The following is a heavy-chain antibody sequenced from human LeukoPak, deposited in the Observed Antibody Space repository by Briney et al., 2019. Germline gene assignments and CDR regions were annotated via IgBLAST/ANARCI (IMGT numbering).Heavy chain of an antibody. CDR3: ARLNYSSGLDY. D-gene: IGHD6-19*01. Sequence: ASVKVSCRASGYTFTSYWIGWVRQMPGKGLEWMGIIYPGDSDTRYSPSFQGQVTISADKSISTAYLQWSSLKASDTAMYYCARLNYSSGLDYWGQGTLVTVSS. CDR2: IYPGDSDT. V-gene: IGHV5-51*01. CDR1: GYTFTSYW. J-gene: IGHJ4*02.